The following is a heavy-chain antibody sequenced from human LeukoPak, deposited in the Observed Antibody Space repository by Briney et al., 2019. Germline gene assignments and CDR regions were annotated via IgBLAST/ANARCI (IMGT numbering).Heavy chain of an antibody. J-gene: IGHJ4*02. CDR3: ARGRYYDFWSGYYTNTYFDY. CDR2: INHSGST. CDR1: GGPFGGYY. Sequence: SETLSLTCAVYGGPFGGYYWSWIRQPPGKGLEWIGEINHSGSTNYNPSLKSRVTISVDTSKNQFSLKLSSVTAADTAVYYCARGRYYDFWSGYYTNTYFDYWGQGTLVTVSS. V-gene: IGHV4-34*01. D-gene: IGHD3-3*01.